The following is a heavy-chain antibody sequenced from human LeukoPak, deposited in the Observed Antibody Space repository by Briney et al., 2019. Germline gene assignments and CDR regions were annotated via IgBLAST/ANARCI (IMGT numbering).Heavy chain of an antibody. Sequence: PGGSLRLSCAASGFTFSSYSMNWVRQAPGKGLEWVSSISSSSSYIYYADSVKGRFTISRDNATNSLYLQMNSLRAEDTAVYYCARDSSPSRIAARAIDYWGQGTLVTVSS. CDR2: ISSSSSYI. CDR3: ARDSSPSRIAARAIDY. CDR1: GFTFSSYS. J-gene: IGHJ4*02. V-gene: IGHV3-21*01. D-gene: IGHD6-6*01.